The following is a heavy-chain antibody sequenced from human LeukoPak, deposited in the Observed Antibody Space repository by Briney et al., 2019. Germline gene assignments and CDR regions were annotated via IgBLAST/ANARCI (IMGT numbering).Heavy chain of an antibody. CDR1: GYTFTSYG. D-gene: IGHD3-10*01. V-gene: IGHV1-18*01. CDR2: ISAYNGNT. J-gene: IGHJ4*02. Sequence: EASVKVSCKASGYTFTSYGISWVRQPPAQGLEWMGWISAYNGNTNYAQKLQGRVTMTTDTSTSTAYMELRSLRSDDTAVYCCARDLGYYGSGSYYLYYCGQRTLVSVSS. CDR3: ARDLGYYGSGSYYLYY.